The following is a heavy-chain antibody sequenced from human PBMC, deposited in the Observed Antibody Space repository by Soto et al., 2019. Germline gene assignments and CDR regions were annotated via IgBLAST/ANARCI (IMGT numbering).Heavy chain of an antibody. CDR2: ISGSGGST. V-gene: IGHV3-23*01. D-gene: IGHD3-3*01. J-gene: IGHJ6*03. CDR3: AKDLQSPRVITIVGVVSRRMDV. CDR1: GFTFSSYA. Sequence: GGSLRLSCAASGFTFSSYAMSWVRQAPGKGLEWVSAISGSGGSTYYADSVKGRFTISRDNSKNTLYLQMNSLRAEDTAVYYCAKDLQSPRVITIVGVVSRRMDVWGKGTTVTVSS.